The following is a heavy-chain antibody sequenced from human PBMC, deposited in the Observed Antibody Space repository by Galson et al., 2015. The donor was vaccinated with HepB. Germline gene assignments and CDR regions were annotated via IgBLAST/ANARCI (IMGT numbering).Heavy chain of an antibody. CDR2: IRSKANNYAT. V-gene: IGHV3-73*01. Sequence: SLRLSCAASGFTFSRSTMHWVRQASGKGLEWVGRIRSKANNYATTYGASVKGRFTISRDDSESTAYLQMNSLKTEDTAVYYCTLQEEIVAFGAGLYWGQGALVTVAS. D-gene: IGHD2-15*01. CDR1: GFTFSRST. J-gene: IGHJ4*02. CDR3: TLQEEIVAFGAGLY.